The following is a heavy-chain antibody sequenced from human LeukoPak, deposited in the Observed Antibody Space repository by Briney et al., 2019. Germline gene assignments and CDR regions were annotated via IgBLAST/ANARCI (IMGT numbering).Heavy chain of an antibody. CDR3: ARVIAARPGDYYYYYYMDV. D-gene: IGHD6-6*01. V-gene: IGHV3-21*01. J-gene: IGHJ6*03. Sequence: GGSLRLSCAASGFTFSSYSMNWVRQAPGKGLEWVSSISSSSSYIYYADSVKGRFTISRDNAKNSLYLQMNSLRAEDTAVYYCARVIAARPGDYYYYYYMDVWGKGTTVTVSS. CDR2: ISSSSSYI. CDR1: GFTFSSYS.